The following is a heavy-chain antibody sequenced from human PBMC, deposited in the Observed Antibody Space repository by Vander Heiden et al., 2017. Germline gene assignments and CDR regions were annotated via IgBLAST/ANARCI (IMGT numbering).Heavy chain of an antibody. D-gene: IGHD2-2*01. CDR2: FDYNSGRV. V-gene: IGHV3-9*02. Sequence: EVQVLESGGGVVQPGRSLRPSCAGSGFTPRHLAIHRVRESPGKCLEWVSGFDYNSGRVDYADSVKGRFTTSGDNAKKSLYLQMDSLRGEETAVYYCTKDLVPGGADVWGQGTTVTVSS. CDR1: GFTPRHLA. J-gene: IGHJ6*02. CDR3: TKDLVPGGADV.